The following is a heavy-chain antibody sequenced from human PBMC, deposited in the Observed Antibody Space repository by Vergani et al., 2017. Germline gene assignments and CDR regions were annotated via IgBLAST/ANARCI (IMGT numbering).Heavy chain of an antibody. CDR3: VRVKGSNWNDHLYDI. CDR1: GSTFGDYA. J-gene: IGHJ3*02. CDR2: IRSKAYGGTT. Sequence: EVQLVESGGGLVQPGRSLRLSCTASGSTFGDYAMSWVRQAPGKGLEWVGFIRSKAYGGTTEYAASVKGRFTISRDDSKSIAYLQMNSLKTEDTALYYCVRVKGSNWNDHLYDIWGQGTLVTVSS. V-gene: IGHV3-49*04. D-gene: IGHD1-1*01.